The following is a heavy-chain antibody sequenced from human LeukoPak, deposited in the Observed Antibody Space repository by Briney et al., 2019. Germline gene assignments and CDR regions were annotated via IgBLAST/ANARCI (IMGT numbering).Heavy chain of an antibody. CDR3: ARELPFDY. D-gene: IGHD2-15*01. V-gene: IGHV3-74*01. CDR1: GFTFSNYW. CDR2: IKSDGSRT. Sequence: GGSLRLSCAASGFTFSNYWMHWDRQAPGQRLVWISRIKSDGSRTDYADSVKGRFTISRDNAKNTLYLQMNSLRAEDTAVYYCARELPFDYWGQGTLVTVSS. J-gene: IGHJ4*02.